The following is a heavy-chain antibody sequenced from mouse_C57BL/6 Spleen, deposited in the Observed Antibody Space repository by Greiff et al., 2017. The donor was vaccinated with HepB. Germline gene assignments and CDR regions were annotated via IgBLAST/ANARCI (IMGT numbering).Heavy chain of an antibody. D-gene: IGHD1-1*01. Sequence: VQLVESGPELVKPGASVKISCKASGYAFSSSWMNWVKQRPGKGLEWIGRIYPGDGDTNYNGKFKGKATLTADKSSSTAYMQLSSLTSEDSAVYFCATGSRDVAWFAYWGQGTLVTVSA. V-gene: IGHV1-82*01. J-gene: IGHJ3*01. CDR3: ATGSRDVAWFAY. CDR1: GYAFSSSW. CDR2: IYPGDGDT.